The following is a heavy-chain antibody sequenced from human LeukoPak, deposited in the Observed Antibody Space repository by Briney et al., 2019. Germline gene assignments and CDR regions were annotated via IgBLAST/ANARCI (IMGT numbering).Heavy chain of an antibody. CDR3: ARGRRPPLIPTAIYYYYHMDV. D-gene: IGHD2-2*02. V-gene: IGHV4-34*01. CDR1: GGSISSHY. Sequence: PSETLSLTCTVSGGSISSHYWSWIRQPPGKGLEWIGEINQSGTTNYNPSLKSRVTISVDTSKNQFSLKLNSVTAADTALYFCARGRRPPLIPTAIYYYYHMDVWGKGTTVTVSS. J-gene: IGHJ6*03. CDR2: INQSGTT.